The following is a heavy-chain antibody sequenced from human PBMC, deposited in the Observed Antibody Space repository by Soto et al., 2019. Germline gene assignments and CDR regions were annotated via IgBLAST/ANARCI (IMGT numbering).Heavy chain of an antibody. CDR2: ISAYNGNT. CDR1: GYPFDSYG. Sequence: QVQLVQSGAEVKKPGASVTVSCKASGYPFDSYGISWVREAPGQGLEWMGWISAYNGNTYYVENLQGRVTITTATSPNAAYMELRSLRSDETAVYYCVRGASSRWYAKVAFDICGPGTMVTVCS. D-gene: IGHD6-19*01. V-gene: IGHV1-18*01. CDR3: VRGASSRWYAKVAFDI. J-gene: IGHJ3*02.